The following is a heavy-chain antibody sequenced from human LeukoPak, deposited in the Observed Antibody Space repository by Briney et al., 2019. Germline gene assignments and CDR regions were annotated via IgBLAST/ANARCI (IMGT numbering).Heavy chain of an antibody. V-gene: IGHV4-4*09. CDR1: GGSISSYY. CDR3: ARHKLPECWFDP. Sequence: PSETLSLTCTVSGGSISSYYWSWIRQPPGKVLEWIGYIYTSGSTTYNPSLKSRVTISVDTSKNQFSLKLSSVTAADTAVYYCARHKLPECWFDPWGQGTLVTVSS. D-gene: IGHD1-14*01. CDR2: IYTSGST. J-gene: IGHJ5*02.